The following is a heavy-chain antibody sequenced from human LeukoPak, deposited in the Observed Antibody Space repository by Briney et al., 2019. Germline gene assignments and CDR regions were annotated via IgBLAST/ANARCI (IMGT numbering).Heavy chain of an antibody. CDR3: ARGGYYGSGNDFRFDP. D-gene: IGHD3-10*01. Sequence: SETLSLTCTVSGDSISSRSYYWGWIRQPPGKGLEWIGSIYYSEGTYYNPSLKSRVTISIDTSKNQFSLKLSSVTAADTAVYYCARGGYYGSGNDFRFDPWGQGTLVTVSS. V-gene: IGHV4-39*07. CDR1: GDSISSRSYY. J-gene: IGHJ5*02. CDR2: IYYSEGT.